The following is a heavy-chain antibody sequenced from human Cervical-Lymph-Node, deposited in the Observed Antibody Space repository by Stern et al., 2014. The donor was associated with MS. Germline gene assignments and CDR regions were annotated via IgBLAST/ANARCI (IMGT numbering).Heavy chain of an antibody. J-gene: IGHJ4*02. Sequence: QVQLQESGPGLVKPSQPLSLTCSVSGDSISSGGHYWSWIRQHPGKGLEWIGYIYYSGATYYNPSLRSRVTISVDTSKNQFSLKLSSVTAADTAVYYCASVASGYCSGGSCYSFDYWGQGTLVTASS. V-gene: IGHV4-31*03. D-gene: IGHD2-15*01. CDR1: GDSISSGGHY. CDR3: ASVASGYCSGGSCYSFDY. CDR2: IYYSGAT.